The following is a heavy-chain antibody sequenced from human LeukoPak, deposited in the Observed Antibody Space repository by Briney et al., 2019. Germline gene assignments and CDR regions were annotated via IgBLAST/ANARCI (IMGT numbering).Heavy chain of an antibody. V-gene: IGHV1-69*04. CDR1: GGTFSSYA. Sequence: AASVKVSCKASGGTFSSYAISWVRQAPGQGLEWMGRIIPILGIANYAQKFQGSVTITADKSTSTAYMELSTLTSQDTAVYYCPRPISVAGGDNWGQGTLVTVSS. CDR3: PRPISVAGGDN. D-gene: IGHD6-19*01. J-gene: IGHJ4*02. CDR2: IIPILGIA.